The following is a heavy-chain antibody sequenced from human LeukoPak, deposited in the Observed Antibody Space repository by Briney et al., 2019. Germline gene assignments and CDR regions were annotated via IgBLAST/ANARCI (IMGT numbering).Heavy chain of an antibody. CDR3: ARDSNGYCTNGVCYRAIDY. Sequence: SETLSLTRTVSGGSISSYYWSWIRQPPGKGLEWIGYIYYSGSTNYNPSLKSRVTMSVDTSKNQFSLKLSSVTAADTAVYYCARDSNGYCTNGVCYRAIDYWGQGTLVTVSS. D-gene: IGHD2-8*01. V-gene: IGHV4-59*12. J-gene: IGHJ4*02. CDR1: GGSISSYY. CDR2: IYYSGST.